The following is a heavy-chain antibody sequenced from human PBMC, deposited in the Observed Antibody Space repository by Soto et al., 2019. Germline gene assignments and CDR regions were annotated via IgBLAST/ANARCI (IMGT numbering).Heavy chain of an antibody. CDR1: GYTFTNYG. Sequence: ASVKVSCKASGYTFTNYGISWVRQAPGQGLEWMGWINVYNGNTKYSQKFQGRVTITRDTSASTAYMELSSLRSEDTAVYYCARGSGYYYLDDYWGQGTLVTVSS. V-gene: IGHV1-18*01. CDR2: INVYNGNT. J-gene: IGHJ4*02. CDR3: ARGSGYYYLDDY. D-gene: IGHD3-22*01.